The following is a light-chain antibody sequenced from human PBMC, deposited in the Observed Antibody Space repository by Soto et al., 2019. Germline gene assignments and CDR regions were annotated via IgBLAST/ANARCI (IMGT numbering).Light chain of an antibody. CDR2: AAS. V-gene: IGKV1-12*01. CDR3: QQANSFQWT. Sequence: DIQMTQSPSYVSASVGDRVTITCRASQVIGSWLAWYQQKPGKAPKLLIYAASRLHSGVPSSFSGSGSGTDFTLTISSLQPEDSATYYCQQANSFQWTFGQGTKVEIK. CDR1: QVIGSW. J-gene: IGKJ1*01.